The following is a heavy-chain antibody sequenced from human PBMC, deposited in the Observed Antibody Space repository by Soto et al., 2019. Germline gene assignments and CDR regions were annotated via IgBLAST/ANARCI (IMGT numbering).Heavy chain of an antibody. D-gene: IGHD3-3*01. Sequence: QVQLVQSGAEVKKPGASVKVSCKASGYTFTGSYIPWVRPAPGQGLERMGWIKPNRGGTNCKQKFQGRVTMPRDSSISTGYMELSRLRSDDTAVYYCAREDELLSGSSYHYYGMDVWGQGTTVTVSS. CDR2: IKPNRGGT. CDR3: AREDELLSGSSYHYYGMDV. J-gene: IGHJ6*02. CDR1: GYTFTGSY. V-gene: IGHV1-2*02.